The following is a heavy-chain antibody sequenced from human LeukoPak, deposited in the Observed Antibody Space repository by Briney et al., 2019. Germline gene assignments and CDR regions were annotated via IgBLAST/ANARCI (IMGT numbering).Heavy chain of an antibody. CDR1: GFTFSSYS. J-gene: IGHJ3*02. V-gene: IGHV3-21*01. CDR3: ARDRYKQQLVPNDAFDI. CDR2: ISSSSSYI. D-gene: IGHD6-13*01. Sequence: GGSLRLSCAASGFTFSSYSMNWVRQAPGKGLEWVSSISSSSSYIYYADSVKGRFTISRDNAKNSLYLRMNSLRAEDTAVYYCARDRYKQQLVPNDAFDIWGQGTMVTVSS.